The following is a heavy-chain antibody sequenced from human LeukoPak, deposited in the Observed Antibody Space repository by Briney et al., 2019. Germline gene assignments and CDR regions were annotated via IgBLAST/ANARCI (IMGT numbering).Heavy chain of an antibody. J-gene: IGHJ4*02. V-gene: IGHV1-69*05. CDR1: GYTFTSYA. CDR2: IIPIFGTA. Sequence: ASVKVSCKASGYTFTSYAISLVRQAPGQGLEWMGRIIPIFGTANYAQKFQGRVTITTDESTSAAYMELSSLRSEDTAVYYCASGFRWAYGDYETNWGQGTLVTVSS. CDR3: ASGFRWAYGDYETN. D-gene: IGHD4-17*01.